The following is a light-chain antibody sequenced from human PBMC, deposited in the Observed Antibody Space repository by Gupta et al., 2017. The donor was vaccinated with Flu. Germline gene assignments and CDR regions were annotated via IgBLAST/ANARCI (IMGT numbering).Light chain of an antibody. CDR3: QQDYSFPTT. V-gene: IGKV4-1*01. J-gene: IGKJ5*01. Sequence: CLGDRATISCKSSRNILWDSNNKNYLAWYRQTPGQPPRLLMYWASTRESGVPDRFSGSGSGTDFTLTIDNLQAEDVAVYYCQQDYSFPTTFGQGTRL. CDR2: WAS. CDR1: RNILWDSNNKNY.